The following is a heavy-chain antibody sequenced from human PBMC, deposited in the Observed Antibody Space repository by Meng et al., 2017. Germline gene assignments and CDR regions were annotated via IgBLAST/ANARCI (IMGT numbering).Heavy chain of an antibody. D-gene: IGHD3-9*01. V-gene: IGHV3-48*03. J-gene: IGHJ1*01. CDR3: ARGRYYDILTGPEYFQH. CDR2: ISSSGSTI. CDR1: GFTFSSYE. Sequence: GESLKISCAASGFTFSSYEMNWVRQAPGKGLEWVSYISSSGSTIYYADSVKGRFTISRDNAKNSLYLQMNSLRAEDTAVYYCARGRYYDILTGPEYFQHWGQGNRVNGYS.